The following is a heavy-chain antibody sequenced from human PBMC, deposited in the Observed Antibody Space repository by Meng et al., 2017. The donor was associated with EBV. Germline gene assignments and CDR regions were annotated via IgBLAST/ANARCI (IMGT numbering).Heavy chain of an antibody. CDR1: GSTLTALC. J-gene: IGHJ4*02. V-gene: IGHV1-24*01. CDR3: ITRAHSSGYYY. CDR2: YDPEDGET. Sequence: QVQLVQSGAEAKKPGASAKVSCKVSGSTLTALCMYWVRQAPGKGREWMGGYDPEDGETIYALKFQGRVAMTEDTSTDTAYMELSSLRSEDTAVYYCITRAHSSGYYYWGQGTLVTVSS. D-gene: IGHD3-22*01.